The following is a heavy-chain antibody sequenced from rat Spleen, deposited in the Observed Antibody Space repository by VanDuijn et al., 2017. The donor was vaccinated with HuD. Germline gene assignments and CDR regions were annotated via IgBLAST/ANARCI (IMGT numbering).Heavy chain of an antibody. CDR3: ATVLQGHGFAY. Sequence: EVQLVESGGGLVQPGRSLKLSCAASGFTFSNHWMTWIRQAPGKGLEWVASITDTGGHTYYRDSVKGRFTISRDNAKSTLYLQMDSLRSEDTATYYCATVLQGHGFAYWGQGTLVTVSS. D-gene: IGHD1-1*01. V-gene: IGHV5-31*01. CDR2: ITDTGGHT. J-gene: IGHJ3*01. CDR1: GFTFSNHW.